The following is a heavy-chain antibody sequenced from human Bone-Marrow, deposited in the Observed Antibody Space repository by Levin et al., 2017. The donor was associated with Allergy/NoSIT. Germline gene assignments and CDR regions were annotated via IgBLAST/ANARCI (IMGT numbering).Heavy chain of an antibody. D-gene: IGHD6-19*01. CDR3: AREHQWPVMKYYYYGMDG. Sequence: GESLKISCKASGYTFTSYYMHWVRQAPGQGLEWMGIINPSGGSTSYAQKFQGRVTMTRDTSTSTVYMELSSLRSEDTAVYYCAREHQWPVMKYYYYGMDGWGQGTTVTVSS. CDR1: GYTFTSYY. J-gene: IGHJ6*02. V-gene: IGHV1-46*01. CDR2: INPSGGST.